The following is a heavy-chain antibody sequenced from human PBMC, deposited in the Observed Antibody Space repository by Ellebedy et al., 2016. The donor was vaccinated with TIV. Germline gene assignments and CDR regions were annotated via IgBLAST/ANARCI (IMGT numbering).Heavy chain of an antibody. Sequence: GESLKISCAASGFTFSSYDMHWVRQATGKGLEWVSAIGTAGDTYYPGSVKGRFTISRENAKKSLYLQMNSLRAGDTAVYYCAREPVTGGSSWYFDLWGRGTLVTVSS. D-gene: IGHD1-26*01. V-gene: IGHV3-13*01. CDR1: GFTFSSYD. J-gene: IGHJ2*01. CDR2: IGTAGDT. CDR3: AREPVTGGSSWYFDL.